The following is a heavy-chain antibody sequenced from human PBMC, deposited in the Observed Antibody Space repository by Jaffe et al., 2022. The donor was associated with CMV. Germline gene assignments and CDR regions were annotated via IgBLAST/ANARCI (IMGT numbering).Heavy chain of an antibody. Sequence: QVQLVESRGGVVQPGRSLRLSCLASGFTFSDYGMHWVRQAPGKGLEWVAYLWYDGNNKFYADSVKGRFTISRDNAKNTLYLQMNTLRVDDTAVYYCVRGAYNWNPENFFDYWGRGTLVTVSS. V-gene: IGHV3-33*01. CDR3: VRGAYNWNPENFFDY. J-gene: IGHJ4*01. CDR1: GFTFSDYG. CDR2: LWYDGNNK. D-gene: IGHD1-20*01.